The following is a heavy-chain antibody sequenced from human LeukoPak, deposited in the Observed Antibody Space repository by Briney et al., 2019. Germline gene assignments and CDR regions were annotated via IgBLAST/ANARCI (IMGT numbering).Heavy chain of an antibody. CDR3: ARERYDFWSGYFLL. CDR2: INSDGSST. CDR1: GFTLSSYW. D-gene: IGHD3-3*01. J-gene: IGHJ4*02. Sequence: AGGSLRLSCAASGFTLSSYWMHWVRQAPGKGLVWVSRINSDGSSTSYADSVKGRFTISRDNAKNTLYLQMNSLRAEDTAVYYCARERYDFWSGYFLLWGQGTLVTVFS. V-gene: IGHV3-74*01.